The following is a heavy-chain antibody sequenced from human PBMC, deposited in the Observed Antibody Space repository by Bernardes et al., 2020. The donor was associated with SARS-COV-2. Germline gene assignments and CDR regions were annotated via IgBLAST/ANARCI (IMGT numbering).Heavy chain of an antibody. CDR3: AKDWGGYSSGWYDHYFDY. V-gene: IGHV3-7*01. CDR1: GFTFSSYW. CDR2: IKEDGSEK. Sequence: VGSLRLSCAASGFTFSSYWMSWVRQAPGKGLEWVANIKEDGSEKNYVDSVKGRFSISRDNAKNSLYLQMNSLRAEDTAVYYCAKDWGGYSSGWYDHYFDYWGQGTLVTVSS. D-gene: IGHD6-19*01. J-gene: IGHJ4*02.